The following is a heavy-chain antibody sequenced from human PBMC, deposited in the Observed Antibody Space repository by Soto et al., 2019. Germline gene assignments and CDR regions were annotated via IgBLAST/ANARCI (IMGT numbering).Heavy chain of an antibody. D-gene: IGHD3-10*01. CDR1: GGSFSGYY. CDR2: INHSGST. Sequence: SETLSLTCAVYGGSFSGYYWSWIRQPPGKGLEWIGEINHSGSTNYNPSLKSRVTISVDTSKNQFSLKLSSVTAADTAVYYCASNFVRGVTFDYWGQGTLVTVSS. CDR3: ASNFVRGVTFDY. V-gene: IGHV4-34*01. J-gene: IGHJ4*02.